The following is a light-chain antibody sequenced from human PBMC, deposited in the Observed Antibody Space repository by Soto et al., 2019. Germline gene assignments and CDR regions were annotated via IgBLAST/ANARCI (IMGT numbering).Light chain of an antibody. Sequence: DIQLTQSPSSLSASVGDRVTLTCRASQDIGSYLNWYQLKPGKAPKVLIYAATTLRSGVPSRFSGSESGTDFTLTIDSLQPEDFATYSCQQSHRLPYTFGQGTRLEIK. CDR2: AAT. J-gene: IGKJ2*01. CDR3: QQSHRLPYT. V-gene: IGKV1-39*01. CDR1: QDIGSY.